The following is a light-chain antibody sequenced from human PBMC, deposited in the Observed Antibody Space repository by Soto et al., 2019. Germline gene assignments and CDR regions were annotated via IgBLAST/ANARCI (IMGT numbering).Light chain of an antibody. J-gene: IGLJ1*01. CDR2: EVS. Sequence: QSVLTQPASVSGSPGQSITISCTGTISDVGGYNYVSWYQQHPGKAPKLMIYEVSNRPSGVSNRFSGSKSGNTASLTISGLQAEDEADYYCSSYTSSSTLYVFGTGTNVT. CDR3: SSYTSSSTLYV. V-gene: IGLV2-14*01. CDR1: ISDVGGYNY.